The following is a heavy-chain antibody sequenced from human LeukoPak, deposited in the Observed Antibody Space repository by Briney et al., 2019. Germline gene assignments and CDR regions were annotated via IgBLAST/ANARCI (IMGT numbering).Heavy chain of an antibody. CDR3: ARGGSDTAMAHDY. J-gene: IGHJ4*02. D-gene: IGHD5-18*01. CDR1: GFTFSSYW. Sequence: GGSLRLSCAASGFTFSSYWMSWVRQAPGKGLEWVANIKQDGSEKYYVDSVKGRFTISRDNAKNSLYLQLNSLRAEDTAVYFCARGGSDTAMAHDYWGQGTLVTVSS. CDR2: IKQDGSEK. V-gene: IGHV3-7*01.